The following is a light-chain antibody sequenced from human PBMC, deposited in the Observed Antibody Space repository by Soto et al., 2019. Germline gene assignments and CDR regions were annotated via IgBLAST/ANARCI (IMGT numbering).Light chain of an antibody. CDR2: YIS. Sequence: EIVNTPSRATVSVSPGETASLSCRAIQSAGNFLAWYQQNPGQAPRLLIYYISTRATGIPARFSGSGSGTEFTLTINRLKSEDSAVYYCQKHNQRPIPFGHGTRLDIK. J-gene: IGKJ5*01. CDR3: QKHNQRPIP. CDR1: QSAGNF. V-gene: IGKV3D-15*01.